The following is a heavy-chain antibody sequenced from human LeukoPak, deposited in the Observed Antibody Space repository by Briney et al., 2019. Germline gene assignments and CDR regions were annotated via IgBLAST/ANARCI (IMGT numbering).Heavy chain of an antibody. D-gene: IGHD3-10*01. V-gene: IGHV3-13*01. Sequence: QPGGSLRLSCAASGFTFSSYDMHWVRQATGKGLEWVSATGTAGDTYYPGSVKGRFTISRENAKNSLYLQMNSLRAGDTAVYYFARGGVINGFREPNYLQSWGPGTLVTVSS. CDR1: GFTFSSYD. CDR3: ARGGVINGFREPNYLQS. CDR2: TGTAGDT. J-gene: IGHJ1*01.